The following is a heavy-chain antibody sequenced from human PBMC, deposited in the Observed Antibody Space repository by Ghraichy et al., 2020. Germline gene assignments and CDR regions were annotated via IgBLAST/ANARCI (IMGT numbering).Heavy chain of an antibody. D-gene: IGHD3-10*01. CDR2: ISSSSSYI. CDR1: GFTFSSYS. CDR3: ARDEERFGELMGNYYYYGMDV. V-gene: IGHV3-21*01. Sequence: GGSLRLSCAASGFTFSSYSMNWVRQAPGKGLEWVSSISSSSSYIYYADSVKGRFTISRDNAKNSLYLQMNSLRAEDTAGYYCARDEERFGELMGNYYYYGMDVWGQGTTVTVSS. J-gene: IGHJ6*02.